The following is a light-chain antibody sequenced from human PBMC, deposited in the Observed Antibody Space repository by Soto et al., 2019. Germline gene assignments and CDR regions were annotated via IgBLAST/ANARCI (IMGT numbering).Light chain of an antibody. V-gene: IGKV3-20*01. CDR1: QSVTNNY. Sequence: EIVLTQCPGTVSLSPGERATLSCRASQSVTNNYLAWYQQKTGQTPRLIVYLASSRAPGIPDRFSGSGSGTHFTLTIRRVEPEDFAVYYCQQYGSSPWTFGQGTKVEIK. CDR3: QQYGSSPWT. J-gene: IGKJ1*01. CDR2: LAS.